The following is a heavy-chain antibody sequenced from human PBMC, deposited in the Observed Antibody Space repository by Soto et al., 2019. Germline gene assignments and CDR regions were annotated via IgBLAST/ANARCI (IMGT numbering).Heavy chain of an antibody. D-gene: IGHD3-16*01. CDR2: IIPIFGTA. CDR3: ARGSRVVPGLGVTTFYPFDY. CDR1: GGTFSSYA. J-gene: IGHJ4*02. Sequence: SVKVSCKASGGTFSSYAISWLRQSPGQGLEWMGGIIPIFGTANYAQKFQGRVTITADKSTSTAYMELSSLRSEDTAVYYCARGSRVVPGLGVTTFYPFDYWGQGTLVTVSS. V-gene: IGHV1-69*06.